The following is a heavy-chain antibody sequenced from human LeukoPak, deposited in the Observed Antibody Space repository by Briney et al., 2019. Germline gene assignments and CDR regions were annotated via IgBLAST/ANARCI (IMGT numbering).Heavy chain of an antibody. J-gene: IGHJ4*02. D-gene: IGHD5-18*01. CDR1: GYTFTGYY. V-gene: IGHV1-2*02. Sequence: ASVKVSCKASGYTFTGYYMHWVRQAPGQGLEWMGWINPNSGGTNYAQKFQGRVTMTRDTSISTAYMELSRLRSDDTAVYYCAREGRKTGNIYGYEFDCWGQGTLVSVSS. CDR2: INPNSGGT. CDR3: AREGRKTGNIYGYEFDC.